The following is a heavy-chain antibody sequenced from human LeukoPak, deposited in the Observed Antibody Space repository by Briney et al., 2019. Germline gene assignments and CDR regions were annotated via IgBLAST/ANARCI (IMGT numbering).Heavy chain of an antibody. CDR1: GGSISSSSYY. CDR3: ARRSGVLEYFDY. V-gene: IGHV4-39*01. CDR2: IYYSGST. Sequence: PSETLSLTCTVSGGSISSSSYYWGWIRQPPGKGLEWIGSIYYSGSTYYNPSLKSRVTISVDTSKNQFSLKLSSVTAADTAVYYCARRSGVLEYFDYWGQGTLVTVSS. D-gene: IGHD2-8*01. J-gene: IGHJ4*02.